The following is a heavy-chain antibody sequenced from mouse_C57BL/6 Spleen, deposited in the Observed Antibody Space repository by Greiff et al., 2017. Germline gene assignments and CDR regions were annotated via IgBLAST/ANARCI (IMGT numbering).Heavy chain of an antibody. D-gene: IGHD1-1*01. CDR2: IWWDDDK. Sequence: QVTLKESGPGILQPSQTLSLTCSFSGFSLSTFGMGVGWIRQPSGKGLEWLAHIWWDDDKYYNPALKSRLTISKATSKNHVFLKIANVDTADTATYYCARIARDYYVKGPFFAYWGQGTLVTVSA. J-gene: IGHJ3*01. CDR1: GFSLSTFGMG. V-gene: IGHV8-8*01. CDR3: ARIARDYYVKGPFFAY.